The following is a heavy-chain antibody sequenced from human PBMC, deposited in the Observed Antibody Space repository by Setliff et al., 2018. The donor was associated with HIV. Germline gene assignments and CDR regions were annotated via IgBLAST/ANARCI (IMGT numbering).Heavy chain of an antibody. V-gene: IGHV4-39*01. CDR3: ARQRAGPDY. CDR2: IYYSGST. Sequence: PSETLSLTCTVSGGSISSSSYYWGWIRQPPGKGLEWIGSIYYSGSTYYNPSLKSRVTIPVDTSKNQFSLKLSSVTAADTAVYYCARQRAGPDYWGQGPLVTVSS. CDR1: GGSISSSSYY. J-gene: IGHJ4*02.